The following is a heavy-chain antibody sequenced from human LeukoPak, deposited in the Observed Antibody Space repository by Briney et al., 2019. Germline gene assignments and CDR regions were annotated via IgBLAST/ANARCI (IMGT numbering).Heavy chain of an antibody. CDR3: ARGTRSTGNYFYFDY. CDR1: GYSISSGYY. CDR2: IDRSGST. J-gene: IGHJ4*02. V-gene: IGHV4-38-2*02. Sequence: SETLSLTCTVSGYSISSGYYWGWIRQPPGKGLEWTGSIDRSGSTYYNPSLKSRITISVDTSKNHFSLKLTSVTAADTAVYYCARGTRSTGNYFYFDYWGQGTLVTVSS. D-gene: IGHD1-26*01.